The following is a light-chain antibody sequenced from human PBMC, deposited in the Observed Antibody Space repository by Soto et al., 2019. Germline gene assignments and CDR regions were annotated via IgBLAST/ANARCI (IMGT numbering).Light chain of an antibody. CDR1: QRLSASD. J-gene: IGKJ1*01. Sequence: EIVLTQSPGTLSLSPGQRATLSCRASQRLSASDIAWYQQKPGQAPKFLIYGVSSRATGIPDRFSGSGSGTDFTLTISRLEPEDFAVYHCQHFVNSLTRTFGQGTKVDI. CDR3: QHFVNSLTRT. CDR2: GVS. V-gene: IGKV3-20*01.